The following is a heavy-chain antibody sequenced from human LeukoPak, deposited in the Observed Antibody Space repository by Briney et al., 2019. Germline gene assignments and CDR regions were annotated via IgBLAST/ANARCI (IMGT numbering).Heavy chain of an antibody. CDR2: ISYDGSNK. V-gene: IGHV3-30-3*01. CDR1: GFTFSSYA. CDR3: ARDPRYYYDSSGYDFYFDY. J-gene: IGHJ4*02. Sequence: GRSLRLSCAASGFTFSSYAMHWVRQAPGKGLEXXXXISYDGSNKYYADSVKGRFTISRDNSRNTLYLQMNSLRAEDTAVYYCARDPRYYYDSSGYDFYFDYWGQGTLVTVSS. D-gene: IGHD3-22*01.